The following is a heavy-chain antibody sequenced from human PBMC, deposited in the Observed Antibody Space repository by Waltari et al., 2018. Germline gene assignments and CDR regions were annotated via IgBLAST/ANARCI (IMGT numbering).Heavy chain of an antibody. CDR3: VKEAPARGDWYLDL. Sequence: EVQLVESGGGLVQPGGSLRLSCAASGFSFSNDWMHWVRQVPGKGLECVSRITNDGSCTMYADSVKGRFTISRDNAKNTLFLEMNSLRVEDTAVYYCVKEAPARGDWYLDLWGRGTLLAVSS. J-gene: IGHJ2*01. CDR1: GFSFSNDW. D-gene: IGHD2-2*01. V-gene: IGHV3-74*03. CDR2: ITNDGSCT.